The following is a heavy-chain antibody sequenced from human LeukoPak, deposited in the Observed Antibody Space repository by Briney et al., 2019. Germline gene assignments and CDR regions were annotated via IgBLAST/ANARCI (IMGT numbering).Heavy chain of an antibody. Sequence: RSAETLSLTCTVSGDSIGSSSYYWGWLRQIPEKGLEWIVSIFYSGSTYYTPSLKSRVTMSLDTSKNQFSLRLASVTAADTGVYYCARQVAIVEPTDPNWFDSGGQGTLVTVSS. CDR2: IFYSGST. V-gene: IGHV4-39*07. CDR3: ARQVAIVEPTDPNWFDS. D-gene: IGHD1-14*01. J-gene: IGHJ5*01. CDR1: GDSIGSSSYY.